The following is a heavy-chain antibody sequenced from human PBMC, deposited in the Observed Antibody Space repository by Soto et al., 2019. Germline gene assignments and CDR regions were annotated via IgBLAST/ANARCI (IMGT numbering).Heavy chain of an antibody. Sequence: PXETLCLTGTVSGGSISSGDYYWSWIRQPPGKGLEWIGYIYYSGSTYYNPSLKSRVTISVDTSKNQFSLKLSSVTAADTAVYYCARGATAYFDYWGQGTLVTVSS. J-gene: IGHJ4*02. CDR2: IYYSGST. V-gene: IGHV4-30-4*01. CDR3: ARGATAYFDY. CDR1: GGSISSGDYY.